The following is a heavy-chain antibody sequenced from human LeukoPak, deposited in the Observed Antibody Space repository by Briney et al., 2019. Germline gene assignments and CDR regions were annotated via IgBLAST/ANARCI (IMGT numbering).Heavy chain of an antibody. J-gene: IGHJ4*02. CDR2: IYPGDSDT. V-gene: IGHV5-51*01. D-gene: IGHD3-3*01. Sequence: GESLKISCQGSGSTFAIYWIGWVRQLPGKGLEWMGIIYPGDSDTKYSPSFQGQVSMSVDKSINTAYLQWDSLKASDTAMYYCARLSTRLLDHWGQGTRVTVSS. CDR3: ARLSTRLLDH. CDR1: GSTFAIYW.